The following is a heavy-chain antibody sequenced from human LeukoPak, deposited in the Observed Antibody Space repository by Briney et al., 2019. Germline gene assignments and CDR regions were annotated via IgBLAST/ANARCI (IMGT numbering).Heavy chain of an antibody. V-gene: IGHV4-34*01. CDR3: ARSKVWYYYMDV. Sequence: SETLSLTCAVYGGSFSGYYWSWIRQPPGKGLEWIGEINHSGSTNYNPSLKSRVTISVDTSKNQFSLKLSSVTAADTTVYYCARSKVWYYYMDVWGKGTTVTVSS. CDR2: INHSGST. CDR1: GGSFSGYY. D-gene: IGHD2-21*01. J-gene: IGHJ6*03.